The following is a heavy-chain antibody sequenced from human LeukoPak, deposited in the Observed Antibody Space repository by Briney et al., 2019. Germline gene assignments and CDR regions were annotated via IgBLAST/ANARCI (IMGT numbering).Heavy chain of an antibody. D-gene: IGHD1-1*01. CDR3: ARVSVQLERRSGNWFDP. Sequence: PSETLSLTCTVSGGSIRSHYWSWIRQPAGKGLEWIGRMYNSGSTNYNPSLKSRVTMSIDTSKNQFSLKLSSVTAADTAVYYCARVSVQLERRSGNWFDPWGQGTLVTVSS. V-gene: IGHV4-4*07. CDR1: GGSIRSHY. CDR2: MYNSGST. J-gene: IGHJ5*02.